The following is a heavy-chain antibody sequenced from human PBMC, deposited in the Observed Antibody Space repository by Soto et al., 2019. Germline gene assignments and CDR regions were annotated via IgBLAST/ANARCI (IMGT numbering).Heavy chain of an antibody. CDR3: ARRGSGSDYAY. CDR1: GFTFSSYA. D-gene: IGHD1-26*01. CDR2: ISGSGGST. V-gene: IGHV3-23*01. Sequence: EVQLLESGGGLVQPGGSLRLSCAASGFTFSSYAMRWVRQAPVKGLEWVSAISGSGGSTYYADSVKGRFTISRDNSKNTLYLRMTSLRAEDTAVYYCARRGSGSDYAYWGQGTLVTVSS. J-gene: IGHJ4*02.